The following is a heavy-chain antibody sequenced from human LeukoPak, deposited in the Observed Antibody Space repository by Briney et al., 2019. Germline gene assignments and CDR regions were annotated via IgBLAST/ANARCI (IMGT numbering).Heavy chain of an antibody. CDR2: IYYRSKWYN. V-gene: IGHV6-1*01. Sequence: SQTLSLTCAISGDSVSSNSAAWNWIRQSPSRGLEWLGRIYYRSKWYNDYAVSMKSRITINPDTSKDQFSLQLNSVTPEDTAVYYCARDAGSGWSSFDYWGQGTLVTVSS. CDR1: GDSVSSNSAA. J-gene: IGHJ4*02. D-gene: IGHD6-19*01. CDR3: ARDAGSGWSSFDY.